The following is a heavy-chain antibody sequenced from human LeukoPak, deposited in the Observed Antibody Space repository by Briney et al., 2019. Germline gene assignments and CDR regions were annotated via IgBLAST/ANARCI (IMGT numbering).Heavy chain of an antibody. Sequence: KPSETLSLTCAVYGGSFSGYYWSWIRQPPGKGLERIGEINHSGSTNYNPSLKSRVTISVDTSKNQFSLKLSSVTAADTAVYYCARESRRRYCSSTSCFSYWFDPWGQGTLVTVSS. CDR1: GGSFSGYY. V-gene: IGHV4-34*01. CDR2: INHSGST. D-gene: IGHD2-2*01. CDR3: ARESRRRYCSSTSCFSYWFDP. J-gene: IGHJ5*02.